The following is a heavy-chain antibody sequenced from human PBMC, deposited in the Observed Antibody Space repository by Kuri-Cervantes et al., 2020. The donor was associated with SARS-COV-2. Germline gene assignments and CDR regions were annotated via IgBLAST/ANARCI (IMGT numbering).Heavy chain of an antibody. CDR2: ISSSSSYT. CDR1: GFTFSDYY. CDR3: ASFGSGWYDDAFDI. V-gene: IGHV3-11*03. J-gene: IGHJ3*02. D-gene: IGHD6-19*01. Sequence: GESLKISCAASGFTFSDYYMSWIRQAPGKGLEWVSYISSSSSYTNYADSVEGRFTISRDNAKNSLYLQMNSLRAEDTAVYYCASFGSGWYDDAFDIWGQGTMVTVSS.